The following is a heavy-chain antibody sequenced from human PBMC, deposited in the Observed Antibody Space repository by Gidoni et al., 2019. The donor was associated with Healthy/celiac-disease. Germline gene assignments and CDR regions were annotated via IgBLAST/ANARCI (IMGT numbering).Heavy chain of an antibody. J-gene: IGHJ4*02. D-gene: IGHD6-19*01. V-gene: IGHV1-24*01. CDR2: FDPEDGET. CDR3: ATGKDSSGWYHGFDY. CDR1: GYTITELS. Sequence: QVQLVQSGAEVQKPGASVKVSCKVSGYTITELSMHWVRQDPGKGLEWMGGFDPEDGETIYAQKFQGRVTMTEDTSTDTAYMELSSLRSEDTAVYYCATGKDSSGWYHGFDYWGQGTLVTVSS.